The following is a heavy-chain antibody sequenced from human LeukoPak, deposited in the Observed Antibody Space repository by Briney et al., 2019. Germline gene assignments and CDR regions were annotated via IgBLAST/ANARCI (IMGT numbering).Heavy chain of an antibody. CDR2: ISYDGSNK. J-gene: IGHJ4*02. D-gene: IGHD3-10*01. CDR1: GFTFSSYG. Sequence: GGSLRLSCAASGFTFSSYGMHWVRQAPGKGLEWVAVISYDGSNKYYADSVKGRFTISRDNSKNTLYLHMNSLRVEDTAVYYCAKVRRFGELLGFDDWGQGTLVTVSS. CDR3: AKVRRFGELLGFDD. V-gene: IGHV3-30*18.